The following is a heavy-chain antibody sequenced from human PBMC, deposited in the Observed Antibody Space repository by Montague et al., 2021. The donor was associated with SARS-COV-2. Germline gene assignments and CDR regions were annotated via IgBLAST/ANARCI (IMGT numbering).Heavy chain of an antibody. CDR3: ARADFSGHYADRFYSNGLDV. D-gene: IGHD3-22*01. CDR2: LPYSGNT. J-gene: IGHJ6*02. CDR1: GVSVLRRN. V-gene: IGHV4-59*02. Sequence: SETLSLTCTVSGVSVLRRNSDWLPHHPGSHLQCVCCLPYSGNTNYNPSLKSRVTISEDTSKNQFSLRLSSVTAADTAAYYCARADFSGHYADRFYSNGLDVWGQGTAVTVSS.